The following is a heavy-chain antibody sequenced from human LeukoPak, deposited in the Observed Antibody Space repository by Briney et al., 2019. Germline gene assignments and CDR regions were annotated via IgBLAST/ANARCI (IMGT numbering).Heavy chain of an antibody. CDR3: ARGLPFSKGSCYTP. CDR1: GYTFTSYD. D-gene: IGHD2-2*02. J-gene: IGHJ5*02. V-gene: IGHV1-8*01. Sequence: ASVKVSCKASGYTFTSYDINWVRQATGQGLEWMGWMNPNSGNTGYAQKFQGRVTMTRNTSISTAYMELSSLRSEDTAVYYCARGLPFSKGSCYTPWGQGALVTVSS. CDR2: MNPNSGNT.